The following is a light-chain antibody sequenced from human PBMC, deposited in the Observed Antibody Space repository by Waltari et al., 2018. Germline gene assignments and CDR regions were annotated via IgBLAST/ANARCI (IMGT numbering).Light chain of an antibody. CDR2: AAS. J-gene: IGKJ1*01. Sequence: DTQMTQSPLSLSASVGDRVTITCRARQTISKYLNWYQQKPGKAPKLLIHAASRLQSGVPSRFSGSGSETEFTLTINSLQLEDFAIYYCQQTYTTPTWTFGQGTRVEIK. CDR1: QTISKY. V-gene: IGKV1-39*01. CDR3: QQTYTTPTWT.